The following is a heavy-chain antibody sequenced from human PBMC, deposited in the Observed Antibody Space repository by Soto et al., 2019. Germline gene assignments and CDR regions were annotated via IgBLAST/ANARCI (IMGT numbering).Heavy chain of an antibody. Sequence: QVRLIQSGTEVKKPGASVKVSCSLSGSALTELSLHWVRQAPGKGLEWMGCSDREDGETFYAQKFEGRLTITDDTSTNTAYMELRSLGSEDSAVYYCTRGNWFDPWGQGTLVPVSS. CDR2: SDREDGET. CDR1: GSALTELS. J-gene: IGHJ5*02. V-gene: IGHV1-24*01. CDR3: TRGNWFDP.